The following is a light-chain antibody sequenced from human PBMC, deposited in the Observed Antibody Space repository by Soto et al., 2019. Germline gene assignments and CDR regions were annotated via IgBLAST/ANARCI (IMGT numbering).Light chain of an antibody. CDR2: DAS. V-gene: IGKV1-5*01. Sequence: MTQSPATLSVSPGERATLSCRASQSISSWLAWYQQKPGKAPKLLIYDASSLESGVPSRSSGSGSGTEFTLTISSLQPDDFATYYCQQYNSYWTFGQGTKVDI. CDR3: QQYNSYWT. J-gene: IGKJ1*01. CDR1: QSISSW.